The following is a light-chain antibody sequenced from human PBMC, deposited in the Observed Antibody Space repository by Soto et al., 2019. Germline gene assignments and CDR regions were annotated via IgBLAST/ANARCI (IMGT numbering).Light chain of an antibody. J-gene: IGKJ4*01. CDR1: QSVSSSY. CDR3: QQYGSSPT. V-gene: IGKV3-20*01. Sequence: EIVLTQSPGTLSLSPGERATLSCRASQSVSSSYLAWYQQKPGQAPRLLIYGASSRATGIPGRFSGSGSGTDFALTISRLEPEDVAVYYCQQYGSSPTFGGGTKVEIK. CDR2: GAS.